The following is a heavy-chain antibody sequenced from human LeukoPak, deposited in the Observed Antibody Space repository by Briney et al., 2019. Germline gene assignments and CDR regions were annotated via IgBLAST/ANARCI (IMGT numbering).Heavy chain of an antibody. CDR2: ISSSSTYI. D-gene: IGHD3-10*01. J-gene: IGHJ5*02. CDR1: GFTFSSYS. CDR3: ARETARRISMIRGVNWFDP. Sequence: GGSLRLSCAASGFTFSSYSMNWVRQAPGKGLEWVSSISSSSTYIYYADSVKGRFTISRDNAKNSLYLQMNSLRAEDTAVYYCARETARRISMIRGVNWFDPWGRGTLVTVSS. V-gene: IGHV3-21*01.